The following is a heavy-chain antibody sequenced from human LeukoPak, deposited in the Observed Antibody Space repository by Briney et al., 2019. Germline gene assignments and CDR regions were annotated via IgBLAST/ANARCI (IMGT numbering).Heavy chain of an antibody. Sequence: GGSLRLSCAASLFTFISYSMNWVRQAPRKGLEWVSYISSISGIINYADSVKGRFTISGDNARNSLFLQMNSLRAEDTAVYYCARDHNYAFDYWGQGTLVTVSS. CDR1: LFTFISYS. V-gene: IGHV3-48*01. CDR3: ARDHNYAFDY. D-gene: IGHD5-18*01. CDR2: ISSISGII. J-gene: IGHJ4*02.